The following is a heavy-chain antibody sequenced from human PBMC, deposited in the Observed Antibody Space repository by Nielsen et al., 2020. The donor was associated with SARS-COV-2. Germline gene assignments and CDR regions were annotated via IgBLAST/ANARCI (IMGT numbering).Heavy chain of an antibody. CDR1: GGTFSSYA. Sequence: SVKVSCKASGGTFSSYAISWVRQAPGQGLEWMGGIIPIFGTANYAQKFQGRVTMTRDTSISTAYMELSSLTSEDTAMYYCARSSPAFGYWGQGTLVTVSS. V-gene: IGHV1-69*05. CDR2: IIPIFGTA. D-gene: IGHD2-2*01. CDR3: ARSSPAFGY. J-gene: IGHJ4*02.